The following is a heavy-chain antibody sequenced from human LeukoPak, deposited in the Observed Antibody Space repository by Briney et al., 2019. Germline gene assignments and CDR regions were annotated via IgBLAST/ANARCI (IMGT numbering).Heavy chain of an antibody. J-gene: IGHJ4*02. CDR1: GFTFSTYA. Sequence: GGSLRLSCAASGFTFSTYAMSWVRQAPGKGLEWVSAIGGSGGSTYYADSVKGRFTISRDNSKNTLYLQMNSLRAEDTAVYYCAKDLRDTAMVRPGDYWGQGTLVTVSS. CDR2: IGGSGGST. CDR3: AKDLRDTAMVRPGDY. D-gene: IGHD5-18*01. V-gene: IGHV3-23*01.